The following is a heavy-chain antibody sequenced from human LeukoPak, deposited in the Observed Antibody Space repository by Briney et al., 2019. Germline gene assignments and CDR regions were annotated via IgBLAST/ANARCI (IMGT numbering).Heavy chain of an antibody. V-gene: IGHV3-7*04. CDR3: ARAHYYDSNDYSGGDY. J-gene: IGHJ4*02. Sequence: GSLRLSCAASGFTFSTYWMSWVRQAPGKGLEWVANIKKDGSEKYYVDSVRGRFTISRDNAENSLYLQMNSLRAEDTAVYYCARAHYYDSNDYSGGDYWGQGTLVTVSS. CDR1: GFTFSTYW. D-gene: IGHD3-22*01. CDR2: IKKDGSEK.